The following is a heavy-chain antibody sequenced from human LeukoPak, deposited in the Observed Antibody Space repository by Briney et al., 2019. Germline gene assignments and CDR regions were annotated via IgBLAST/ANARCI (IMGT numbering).Heavy chain of an antibody. CDR1: GGTFSSYA. V-gene: IGHV1-69*04. CDR2: IIPILSIA. J-gene: IGHJ3*02. Sequence: GASVKVSCKASGGTFSSYAISWVRQAPGQGLEWMGRIIPILSIANYAQKFQGRVTITAHKSTSTAYMELSSLRSEDTAVYYCARESSPITMVRGVTPDAFDIWGQGTMVTVSS. CDR3: ARESSPITMVRGVTPDAFDI. D-gene: IGHD3-10*01.